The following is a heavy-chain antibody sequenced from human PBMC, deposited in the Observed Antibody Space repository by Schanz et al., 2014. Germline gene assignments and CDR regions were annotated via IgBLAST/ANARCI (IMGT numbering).Heavy chain of an antibody. CDR2: IGVDGTTT. D-gene: IGHD1-1*01. J-gene: IGHJ5*02. V-gene: IGHV3-23*04. CDR1: GFTFSSYS. CDR3: TRDVRLDRRGNWFDP. Sequence: EVQLVESGGGLVQPGGSLRLSCTASGFTFSSYSMNWVRQAPGKGLEWVSVIGVDGTTTYYADSVKGRFTISRDNSKNTLYLQMNSLRPEDTAVYYCTRDVRLDRRGNWFDPWGQGTLXTVSS.